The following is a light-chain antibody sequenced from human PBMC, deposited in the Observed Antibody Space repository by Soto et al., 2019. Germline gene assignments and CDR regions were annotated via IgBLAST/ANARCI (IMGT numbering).Light chain of an antibody. V-gene: IGKV3-11*01. CDR3: QQRSNWPIT. CDR2: DAS. CDR1: QSVGKY. J-gene: IGKJ5*01. Sequence: EIVMTQSPATLSLSPGERATLSCRASQSVGKYLVWYQQKPGQAPRLLIYDASNRATGIPARFSGSGSGTDFTLTISSLEPEDFALYYCQQRSNWPITFGQGTDWRL.